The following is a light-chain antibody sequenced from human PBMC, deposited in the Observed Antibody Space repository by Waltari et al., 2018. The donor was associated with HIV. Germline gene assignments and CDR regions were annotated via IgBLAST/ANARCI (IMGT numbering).Light chain of an antibody. V-gene: IGLV1-44*01. CDR1: NSTIRSNS. CDR2: SSN. J-gene: IGLJ2*01. Sequence: QSVLTQPPSASGTPGQRVTISCSGSNSTIRSNSVNWYQPPPGTAPNLLIYSSNQRPLGVPDRFSGSKSGTSASLAISGLQSEDEADYYCAAWDDSRNAHVVFGGGTKLTVL. CDR3: AAWDDSRNAHVV.